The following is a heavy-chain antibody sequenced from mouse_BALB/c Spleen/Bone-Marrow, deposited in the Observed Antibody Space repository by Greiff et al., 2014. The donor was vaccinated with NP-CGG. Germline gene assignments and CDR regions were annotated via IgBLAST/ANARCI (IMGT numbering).Heavy chain of an antibody. CDR1: GYEFSSYW. D-gene: IGHD2-1*01. V-gene: IGHV1-80*01. J-gene: IGHJ4*01. CDR2: IYPGDGDT. CDR3: ARVYYGNLDY. Sequence: QVQLQQSGAELVRPGSSVKISCKASGYEFSSYWMNWVKQRPGQGLEWIGQIYPGDGDTNYNGKFKGKATLTADKSSSTAYMQVSSLTSEDSAVYFCARVYYGNLDYWVKEPQSPSPQ.